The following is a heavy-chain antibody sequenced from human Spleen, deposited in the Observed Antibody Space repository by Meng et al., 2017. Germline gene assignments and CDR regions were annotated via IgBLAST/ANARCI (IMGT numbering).Heavy chain of an antibody. D-gene: IGHD1-26*01. CDR3: ARDIREVGATYYFDY. J-gene: IGHJ4*02. Sequence: SETLSLTCTVSGGSISSSRYYWGWIRQPPRKGLEWIGNIYYSGSTYNNPSLQSRVTMSVDTSNNQFSLKLRSVTAADTAVYYCARDIREVGATYYFDYWGLGTLVTVSS. V-gene: IGHV4-39*07. CDR1: GGSISSSRYY. CDR2: IYYSGST.